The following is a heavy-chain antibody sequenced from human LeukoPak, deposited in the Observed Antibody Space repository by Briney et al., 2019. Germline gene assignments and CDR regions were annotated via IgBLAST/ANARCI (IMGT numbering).Heavy chain of an antibody. J-gene: IGHJ4*02. V-gene: IGHV3-23*01. CDR2: ITSSDST. CDR3: AKDLYGDYDFDC. Sequence: GGSLRLSCAASGFTFNNYAMNWVRQAPGKGLEWVSVITSSDSTYYADSVKGRFTISRDNSKNTLYRQMNSLRAEDTAIYYCAKDLYGDYDFDCWGRGTLVTVSS. D-gene: IGHD4-17*01. CDR1: GFTFNNYA.